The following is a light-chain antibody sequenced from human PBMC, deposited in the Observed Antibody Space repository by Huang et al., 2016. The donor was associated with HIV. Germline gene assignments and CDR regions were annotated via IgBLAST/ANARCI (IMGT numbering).Light chain of an antibody. V-gene: IGKV3-15*01. Sequence: ETVMTQSPDTLSVSPGERATLSCRASQSISTNLAWYQQKPGQAPRLLIYGASTRATGIPARFSGSGSGTEFTLTISSLQSEDFAIYYCQQYDNSWTFAQGTEVEI. J-gene: IGKJ1*01. CDR2: GAS. CDR3: QQYDNSWT. CDR1: QSISTN.